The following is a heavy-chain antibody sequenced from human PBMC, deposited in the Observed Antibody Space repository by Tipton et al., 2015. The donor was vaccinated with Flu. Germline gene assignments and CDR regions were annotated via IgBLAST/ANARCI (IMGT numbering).Heavy chain of an antibody. CDR3: ARLSYYDVDLKNFYFDY. J-gene: IGHJ4*02. CDR2: VYYSGNS. V-gene: IGHV4-59*04. Sequence: TLSLTCSASGGSINNYYLSWIRQPPGKGLEWIGSVYYSGNSYYNPSLKSRVAMSVDTSKNQLSLKMRSVTAADTAVYYCARLSYYDVDLKNFYFDYWGQGTLVTVSS. CDR1: GGSINNYY. D-gene: IGHD3-10*02.